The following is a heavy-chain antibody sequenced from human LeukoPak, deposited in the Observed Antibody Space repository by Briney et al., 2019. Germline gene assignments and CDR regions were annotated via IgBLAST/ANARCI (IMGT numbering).Heavy chain of an antibody. CDR1: GGSFSGYY. V-gene: IGHV4-34*01. CDR3: ARENYDILTGAKGMDV. J-gene: IGHJ6*02. CDR2: INHSGST. D-gene: IGHD3-9*01. Sequence: PSETLSLTCAVYGGSFSGYYWSWIRQPPGKGLEWIGEINHSGSTNYNPSLKSRVTISVDTSKNQFSLKLSSVTAADTAVYYCARENYDILTGAKGMDVWGQGTTVTVSS.